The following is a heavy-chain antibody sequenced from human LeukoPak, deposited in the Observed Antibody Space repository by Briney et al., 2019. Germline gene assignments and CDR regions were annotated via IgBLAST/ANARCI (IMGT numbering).Heavy chain of an antibody. CDR2: IYSGGST. Sequence: SGGSLRLSCAASGFTVSSNYMSWVRQAPGKGLEWVSVIYSGGSTYYADSVKGRFTISRDNSKNTLYLQMNSLRAGDTAVYYCAGAYYDILTGSPHFDYWGQGTLVTVSS. CDR3: AGAYYDILTGSPHFDY. J-gene: IGHJ4*02. CDR1: GFTVSSNY. D-gene: IGHD3-9*01. V-gene: IGHV3-66*01.